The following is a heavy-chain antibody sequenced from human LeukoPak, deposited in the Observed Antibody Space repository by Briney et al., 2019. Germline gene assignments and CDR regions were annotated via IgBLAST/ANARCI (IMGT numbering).Heavy chain of an antibody. J-gene: IGHJ4*02. Sequence: ASVKVSCKASGYTFTSYGISWVRQAPGQGLEWMGWVSAYNGNTNYARKLQGRVTMTTDTSTSTAYMELRGLRSDDTAVYYCARYNWNLGYDYWGQGTLVTVSS. D-gene: IGHD1-20*01. CDR2: VSAYNGNT. V-gene: IGHV1-18*01. CDR3: ARYNWNLGYDY. CDR1: GYTFTSYG.